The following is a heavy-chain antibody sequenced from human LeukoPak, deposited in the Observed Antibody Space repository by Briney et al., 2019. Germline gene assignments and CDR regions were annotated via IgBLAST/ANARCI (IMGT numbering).Heavy chain of an antibody. V-gene: IGHV3-23*01. CDR2: ISPGGGTT. CDR3: AKSRSGSANWALRIFDN. J-gene: IGHJ4*02. CDR1: GFSFGSEA. Sequence: GGSLRLSCVVSGFSFGSEAMSWVRQAPGRGLEWVSSISPGGGTTYYADSVKGRFTISRDNSENTLNVEMNSLRAEDTAIYYCAKSRSGSANWALRIFDNWGQGTLVSVSS. D-gene: IGHD3-10*01.